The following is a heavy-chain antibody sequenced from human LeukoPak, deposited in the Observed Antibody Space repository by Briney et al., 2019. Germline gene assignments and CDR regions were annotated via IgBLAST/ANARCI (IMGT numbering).Heavy chain of an antibody. CDR2: INPSGGST. Sequence: GASVKVSCKASGYTFTSYYMHWVRQAPGQGLEWMGIINPSGGSTSYAQKFQSRVTMTRDTSTSTVYMELSSLGSEDTAVYYCARDLVGAQSRDYWGQGTLVTVSS. V-gene: IGHV1-46*03. J-gene: IGHJ4*02. D-gene: IGHD1-26*01. CDR3: ARDLVGAQSRDY. CDR1: GYTFTSYY.